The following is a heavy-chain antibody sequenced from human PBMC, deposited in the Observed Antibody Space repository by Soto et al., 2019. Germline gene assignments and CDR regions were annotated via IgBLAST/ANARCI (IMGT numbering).Heavy chain of an antibody. CDR1: GYTFTSYD. CDR3: ARGGEDCSGGSCYLWFDP. CDR2: MNPNSGNP. Sequence: QVQLVQSGAEVKKPGASVKVSCKASGYTFTSYDINWVRQATGQGLEWMGWMNPNSGNPGYAQRFQGRVTMTRNTSISTAYMDLSSLRSEDTAVYYCARGGEDCSGGSCYLWFDPWGQGTLVTVSS. D-gene: IGHD2-15*01. J-gene: IGHJ5*02. V-gene: IGHV1-8*01.